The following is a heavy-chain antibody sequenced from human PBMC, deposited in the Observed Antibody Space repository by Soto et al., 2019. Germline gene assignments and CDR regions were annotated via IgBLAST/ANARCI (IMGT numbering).Heavy chain of an antibody. Sequence: PGESLMISCKGSGYSFTSYWIGWVRQMPGKGLEWMGIIYPGDSDTRYSPSFQGQVTISADKSISTAYLQWSSLKASDTAMYYCARQLGSSSPYYYGMDVWGQGTTVTVSS. CDR2: IYPGDSDT. J-gene: IGHJ6*02. V-gene: IGHV5-51*01. D-gene: IGHD6-6*01. CDR1: GYSFTSYW. CDR3: ARQLGSSSPYYYGMDV.